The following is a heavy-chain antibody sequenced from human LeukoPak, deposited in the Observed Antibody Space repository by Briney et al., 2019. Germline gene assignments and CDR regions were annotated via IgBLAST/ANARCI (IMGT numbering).Heavy chain of an antibody. CDR2: IFYSGNT. D-gene: IGHD6-19*01. J-gene: IGHJ4*02. CDR3: ARLYGSGWFDGDY. V-gene: IGHV4-59*08. CDR1: GGSLTSYY. Sequence: PSGTLSLACTVSGGSLTSYYWSWIRQPPGRGLEWIGYIFYSGNTNYNPSLKNRVTFSVDTSKNQFSLRLSSVTAADTAVYFCARLYGSGWFDGDYWGQGTPVTVSS.